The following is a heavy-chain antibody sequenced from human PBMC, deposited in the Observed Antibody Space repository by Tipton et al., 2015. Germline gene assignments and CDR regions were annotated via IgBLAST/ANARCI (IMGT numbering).Heavy chain of an antibody. J-gene: IGHJ4*02. V-gene: IGHV4-59*01. CDR2: IYYTGVT. D-gene: IGHD3-3*02. CDR1: GGSIRSFY. Sequence: TLSLTCNVSGGSIRSFYWSWIRQLPGKGLAWIGNIYYTGVTSYNPSLKSRLTISVDTAKNQFSLKLKSMTAADTAVYYCARDLALDYWGQGALVPVSS. CDR3: ARDLALDY.